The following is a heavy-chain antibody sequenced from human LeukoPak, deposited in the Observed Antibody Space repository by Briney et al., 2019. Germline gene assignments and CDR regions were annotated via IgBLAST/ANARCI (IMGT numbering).Heavy chain of an antibody. Sequence: SVKVSCKASGGTFSSYAISWVRQAPGQGLEWMGGIIPIFGTANFAQKFQGRVTITTDESTSTAYMELSSLRSEDTAVYYCAREGWEYQRFDYRGQGTLVTVSS. V-gene: IGHV1-69*05. D-gene: IGHD1-26*01. CDR1: GGTFSSYA. CDR2: IIPIFGTA. CDR3: AREGWEYQRFDY. J-gene: IGHJ4*02.